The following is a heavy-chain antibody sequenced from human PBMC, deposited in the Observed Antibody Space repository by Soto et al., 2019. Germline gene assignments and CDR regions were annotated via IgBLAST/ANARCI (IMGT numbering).Heavy chain of an antibody. D-gene: IGHD3-16*02. V-gene: IGHV4-34*01. CDR2: INHSGST. J-gene: IGHJ6*02. CDR1: GGSFSGYY. CDR3: AIQNYVWRSYRIYYYYGMDV. Sequence: AETLSLTFAVYGGSFSGYYWSWIRQPPGKGLEWSGEINHSGSTNYNPSLKSRVTISLDTSKNQFSLKLSSVTAADTAVYYCAIQNYVWRSYRIYYYYGMDVWGQGTTVTVSS.